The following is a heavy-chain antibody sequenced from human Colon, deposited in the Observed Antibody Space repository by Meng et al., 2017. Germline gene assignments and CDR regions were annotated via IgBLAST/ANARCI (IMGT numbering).Heavy chain of an antibody. D-gene: IGHD6-19*01. CDR3: ARGAITRTATALGW. V-gene: IGHV1-3*01. CDR1: GFTFTGYT. Sequence: VQFVQPGAEVKKPGASVKLSCKTSGFTFTGYTLHWVRQAPGQSLEWMGWINAADGSTKYSQKFLDRVTITRDTSASTVYMELSSLTSEDTAVYYCARGAITRTATALGWWGQGTLVTVSS. J-gene: IGHJ4*02. CDR2: INAADGST.